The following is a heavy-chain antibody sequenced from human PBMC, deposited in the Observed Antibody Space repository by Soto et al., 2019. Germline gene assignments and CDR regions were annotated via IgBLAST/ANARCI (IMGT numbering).Heavy chain of an antibody. V-gene: IGHV3-23*01. Sequence: EVQLLESGGGLVQPGGSLRLSCAASGFTFRNYAMSWVRQAPGKGLEWVSALTDSGGNKYHADSVKGRFTISRDNSKETLYLQMNSLRAEDTAVYYCAKERSRTGIADVFEIWGQGTMVTVSS. CDR1: GFTFRNYA. CDR2: LTDSGGNK. CDR3: AKERSRTGIADVFEI. D-gene: IGHD6-13*01. J-gene: IGHJ3*02.